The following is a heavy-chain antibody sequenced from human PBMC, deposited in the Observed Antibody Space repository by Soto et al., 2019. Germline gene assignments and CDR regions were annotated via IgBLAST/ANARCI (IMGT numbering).Heavy chain of an antibody. J-gene: IGHJ6*02. CDR2: IYQSGRS. CDR1: GGSISTSDYS. CDR3: AREMTIFGVAPGGGVDV. Sequence: QLQLQESGSGLVRPSQTLSLTCAVSGGSISTSDYSWSWIRQAPGRGLEWIGSIYQSGRSYYIPSLKSRATMSLDKSKNPFSLKITSAVAADTARYYCAREMTIFGVAPGGGVDVWGQGSTVTVSS. V-gene: IGHV4-30-2*01. D-gene: IGHD3-3*01.